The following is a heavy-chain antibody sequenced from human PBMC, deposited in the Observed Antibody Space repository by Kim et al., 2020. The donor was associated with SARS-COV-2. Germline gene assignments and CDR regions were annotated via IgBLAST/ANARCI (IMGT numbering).Heavy chain of an antibody. J-gene: IGHJ6*02. D-gene: IGHD3-10*01. Sequence: SETLSLTCTVSGGSISSSSYYWGWIRQPPGKGLEWIGSIYYSGSTYYNPSLKSRITISVDTSKNQFSLKLSSVTAADTAVYYCARQSVYYGSEAGGLYYYYGMDVWGQGTTVTVSS. CDR3: ARQSVYYGSEAGGLYYYYGMDV. CDR2: IYYSGST. V-gene: IGHV4-39*01. CDR1: GGSISSSSYY.